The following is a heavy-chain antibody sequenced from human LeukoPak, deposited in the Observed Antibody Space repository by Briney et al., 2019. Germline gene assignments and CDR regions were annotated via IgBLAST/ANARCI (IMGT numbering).Heavy chain of an antibody. J-gene: IGHJ5*02. CDR1: GYTFTSYD. V-gene: IGHV1-8*01. D-gene: IGHD6-13*01. Sequence: ASVKVSCKASGYTFTSYDINWVRQATGQGLEWMGWMNPNSDNTGYARKFQGRVTITRNTSISTAYMELSSLRSEDTAVYYCARGLTRISSSPIGGSAWGQGTLVTVSS. CDR2: MNPNSDNT. CDR3: ARGLTRISSSPIGGSA.